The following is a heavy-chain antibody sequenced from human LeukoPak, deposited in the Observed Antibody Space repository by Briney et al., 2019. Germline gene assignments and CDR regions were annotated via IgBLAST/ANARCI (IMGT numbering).Heavy chain of an antibody. J-gene: IGHJ4*02. D-gene: IGHD3-22*01. CDR2: INPSGGST. V-gene: IGHV1-46*01. Sequence: ASVKVSCKASGYTFTSYYMHWVRQAPGQGLEWMGIINPSGGSTSYAQKFQGRVTMTRDTSTSTVYMELSSLRSEDTSVYYCACPPYDSCGYYPHGGKEPLVTVSS. CDR1: GYTFTSYY. CDR3: ACPPYDSCGYYPH.